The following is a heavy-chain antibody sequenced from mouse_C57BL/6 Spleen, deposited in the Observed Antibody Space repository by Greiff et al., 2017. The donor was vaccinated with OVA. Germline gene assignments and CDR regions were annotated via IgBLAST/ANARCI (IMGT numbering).Heavy chain of an antibody. CDR2: IYPGDGDT. D-gene: IGHD1-1*01. CDR3: ARERVITTVVARYFDV. V-gene: IGHV1-80*01. CDR1: GYAFSSYW. Sequence: VQLQQSGAELVKPGASVKISCKASGYAFSSYWMNWVKQRPGKGLEWIGQIYPGDGDTNYNGKFKGKATLTADKSSSTAYMQLSSLTSEDSAVYFCARERVITTVVARYFDVWGTGTTVTVSS. J-gene: IGHJ1*03.